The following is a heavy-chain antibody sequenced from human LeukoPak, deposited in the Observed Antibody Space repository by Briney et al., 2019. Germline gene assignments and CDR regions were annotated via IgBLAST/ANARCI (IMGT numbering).Heavy chain of an antibody. CDR3: ARNNDMDV. CDR1: GFTFSDHW. CDR2: VNKDGSEK. V-gene: IGHV3-7*03. J-gene: IGHJ6*02. Sequence: RPGGSLRLSCAVSGFTFSDHWMNWVRQAPGKGPEWVANVNKDGSEKYYVDSVKGRFTISRDTAKNSLYLQMNNLRAEDTALYYCARNNDMDVWGQGTTVIVSS. D-gene: IGHD1/OR15-1a*01.